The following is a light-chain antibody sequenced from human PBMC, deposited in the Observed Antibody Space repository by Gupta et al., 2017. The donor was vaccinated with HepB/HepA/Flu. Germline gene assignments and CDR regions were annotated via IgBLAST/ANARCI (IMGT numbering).Light chain of an antibody. J-gene: IGLJ2*01. CDR2: KGN. Sequence: YGLTLTSSVSVSTGQTARLTCAGDALTKPYAYWSVQNPGQSPLLVIYKGNDSHSGIPERFSGSSSETTVTFTISGVQAEEEADYYCQSAYTSSTSVVFGGGTKRTVL. CDR1: ALTKPY. CDR3: QSAYTSSTSVV. V-gene: IGLV3-25*02.